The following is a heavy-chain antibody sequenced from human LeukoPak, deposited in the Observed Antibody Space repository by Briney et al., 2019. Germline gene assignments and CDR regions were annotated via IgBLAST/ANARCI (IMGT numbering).Heavy chain of an antibody. D-gene: IGHD3-22*01. V-gene: IGHV4-30-2*01. J-gene: IGHJ3*02. CDR2: IYHSGST. CDR3: ARIVGYYDSSGLDAFDI. Sequence: SETLSLTCTVSGGSISSGGYYWSWIRRPPGKGLEWIGYIYHSGSTYYNPSLKSRVTISVDRSKNQFSLKLSSVTAADTAVYYCARIVGYYDSSGLDAFDIWGQGTMVTVSS. CDR1: GGSISSGGYY.